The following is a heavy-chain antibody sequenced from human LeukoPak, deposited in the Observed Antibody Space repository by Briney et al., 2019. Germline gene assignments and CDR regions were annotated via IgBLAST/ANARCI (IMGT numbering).Heavy chain of an antibody. J-gene: IGHJ5*02. V-gene: IGHV4-31*03. Sequence: PSETLSLTCTVSGGSFSSGGYYWSWIRQHPGKGLEWIGYIYYIGSTYYNPSLKSRVTISVDTSKDQFSLKLSSVTAADTAVYYCARAAAAAGTGNWFDPWGQGTLVTVSS. D-gene: IGHD6-13*01. CDR3: ARAAAAAGTGNWFDP. CDR2: IYYIGST. CDR1: GGSFSSGGYY.